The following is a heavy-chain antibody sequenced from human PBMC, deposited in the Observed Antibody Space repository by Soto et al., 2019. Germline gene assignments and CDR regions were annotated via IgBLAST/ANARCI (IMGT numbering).Heavy chain of an antibody. D-gene: IGHD5-12*01. V-gene: IGHV3-30-3*01. J-gene: IGHJ6*02. CDR2: ISYDGSNK. CDR1: GFTFSSYA. CDR3: ARDTNVGRWLQFYYYYGMDV. Sequence: QVQLVESGGGVVQPGRSLRLSCAASGFTFSSYAMHWVRQAPGKGLEWVAVISYDGSNKYYADSVKGRFTISRDNSKNTLYLQMNSLRAEDTAVYYCARDTNVGRWLQFYYYYGMDVWGQGTTVTVSS.